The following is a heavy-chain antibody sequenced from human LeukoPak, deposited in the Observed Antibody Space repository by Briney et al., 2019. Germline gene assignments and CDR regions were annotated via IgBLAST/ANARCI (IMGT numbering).Heavy chain of an antibody. J-gene: IGHJ3*02. CDR3: ARGVGAFEI. CDR2: ISGSSTL. Sequence: EGSLRLSCAASGFTFSLYSLNWVRQAPGKGLEWVSYISGSSTLDYADSVKGRFTISRDNAKNSLYLQMDSLRAEDTAAYYCARGVGAFEIWGQGTMVTVSS. V-gene: IGHV3-48*01. CDR1: GFTFSLYS.